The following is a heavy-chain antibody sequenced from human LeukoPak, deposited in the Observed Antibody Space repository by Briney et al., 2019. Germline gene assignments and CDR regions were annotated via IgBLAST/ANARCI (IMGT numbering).Heavy chain of an antibody. J-gene: IGHJ4*02. D-gene: IGHD3-10*01. CDR2: IWYDGSNK. CDR1: GFTFSSDG. Sequence: PGGSLRLSCAASGFTFSSDGMHWGRQAPGKGLGWVAVIWYDGSNKYYADSVKGRFTISRDNSKNTLYLQMNSLRAEDTAVYYCAKGQGRGFGELFLFDYWGQGTLVTVSS. CDR3: AKGQGRGFGELFLFDY. V-gene: IGHV3-33*06.